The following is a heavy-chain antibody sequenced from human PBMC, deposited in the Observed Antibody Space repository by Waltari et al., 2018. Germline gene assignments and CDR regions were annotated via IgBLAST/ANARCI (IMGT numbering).Heavy chain of an antibody. CDR2: FYHTWGT. CDR3: ARRALQYYFEY. CDR1: NDSITRNNW. V-gene: IGHV4-4*02. J-gene: IGHJ4*01. Sequence: QVQLKESGPGLVKPSETVSLPCVASNDSITRNNWWRWVRQSPRKGLGCIGDFYHTWGTNDSPSLKSRVTISIDKSKNEFSLNLNSVTAADTAIYYCARRALQYYFEYWGQGILVTVSS. D-gene: IGHD4-4*01.